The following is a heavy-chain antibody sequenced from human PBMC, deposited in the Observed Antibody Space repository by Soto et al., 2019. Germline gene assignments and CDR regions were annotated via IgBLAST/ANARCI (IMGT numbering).Heavy chain of an antibody. D-gene: IGHD5-12*01. CDR3: ARKYSGYDSAWFDP. J-gene: IGHJ5*02. Sequence: ASVKVSCKASGYTFTSYGISWVRQAPGQGLEWMGWISAYNGNTNYAQKLQGRVTMTTDTSTSTAYMELRSLRSDDTAVYYCARKYSGYDSAWFDPWGQGTLVTVSS. CDR2: ISAYNGNT. CDR1: GYTFTSYG. V-gene: IGHV1-18*01.